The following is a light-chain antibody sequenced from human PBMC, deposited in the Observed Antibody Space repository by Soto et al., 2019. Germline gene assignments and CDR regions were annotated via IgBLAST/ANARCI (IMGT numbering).Light chain of an antibody. CDR3: QQLNSYPIT. Sequence: DIQMTQSPSSLSASVGDRVTITCRASQTISSYLNWYQHKPGKAPKLLIYAASNLQSGVPSRFSGSGSGTAFTLTISSLQPEDFATYYCQQLNSYPITFGQGTRLEIK. J-gene: IGKJ5*01. CDR1: QTISSY. CDR2: AAS. V-gene: IGKV1-39*01.